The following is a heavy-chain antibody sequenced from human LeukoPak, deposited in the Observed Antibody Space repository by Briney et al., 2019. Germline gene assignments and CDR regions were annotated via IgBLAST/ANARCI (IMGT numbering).Heavy chain of an antibody. D-gene: IGHD6-6*01. CDR3: ARRRTTSIAARPGSYNWFDP. V-gene: IGHV4-59*12. Sequence: SETLSLTCTVSGGSISSYYWSWIRQPPGKGLEWIGYIYYSGSTNYNPSLKSRVTISVDTSKNQFSLKLSSVTAADTAVYYCARRRTTSIAARPGSYNWFDPWGQGTLVTVSS. CDR1: GGSISSYY. J-gene: IGHJ5*02. CDR2: IYYSGST.